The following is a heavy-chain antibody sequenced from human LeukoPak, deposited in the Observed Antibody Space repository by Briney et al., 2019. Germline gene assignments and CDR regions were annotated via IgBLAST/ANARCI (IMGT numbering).Heavy chain of an antibody. CDR1: GFTFRTCG. CDR2: MSSDGIKT. Sequence: GGPLRLSCATSGFTFRTCGVHWVRQAPGKGLEWVVLMSSDGIKTYYADSVKGRFTISRDSSKDTLYLQMSSLRADDTAVYYCAKDLAGTGRAFEYWGQGTLVTVSS. CDR3: AKDLAGTGRAFEY. V-gene: IGHV3-30*04. J-gene: IGHJ4*02. D-gene: IGHD1-1*01.